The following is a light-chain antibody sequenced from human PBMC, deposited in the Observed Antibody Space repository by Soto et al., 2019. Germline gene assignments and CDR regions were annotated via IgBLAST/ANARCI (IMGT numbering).Light chain of an antibody. V-gene: IGKV4-1*01. CDR2: WAS. Sequence: DIVMTQSPDSLAVSLGERATINCKSSQSVLYSSNNKNFLAWYQQKPGQPPQLIISWASTRESGVPDRFSGSGSGTEFALTISSLQAEDAAIYFCQHYYNTPWTFGQGTKVEIK. CDR1: QSVLYSSNNKNF. CDR3: QHYYNTPWT. J-gene: IGKJ1*01.